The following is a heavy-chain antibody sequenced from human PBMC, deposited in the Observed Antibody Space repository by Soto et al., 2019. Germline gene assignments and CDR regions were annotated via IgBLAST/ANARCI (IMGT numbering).Heavy chain of an antibody. CDR2: INHSGST. V-gene: IGHV4-34*01. Sequence: PSETLSLTCAVYGGSFSGYYWSWIRQPPGKGLEWIGEINHSGSTNYNPSLKSRVTISVDTSKNQFSLKLSSVTAADTAVYYCARGGVYSSWYSKWLWFDPWGQGTPVTVSS. J-gene: IGHJ5*02. CDR3: ARGGVYSSWYSKWLWFDP. D-gene: IGHD6-13*01. CDR1: GGSFSGYY.